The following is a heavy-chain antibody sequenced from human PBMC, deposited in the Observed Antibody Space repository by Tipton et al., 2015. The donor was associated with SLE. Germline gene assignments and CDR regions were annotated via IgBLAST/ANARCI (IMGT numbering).Heavy chain of an antibody. V-gene: IGHV4-31*03. J-gene: IGHJ3*02. Sequence: TLSLTCTVSGGSISSGGYYWSWIRQHPGKGLEWIGYIYYSGSTYYNPSLKSRVTISVDTSKNQFSLKLSSVTAADTAVYYCAREAMIVVGPNAFDIWGQGTMVTVSS. CDR3: AREAMIVVGPNAFDI. CDR2: IYYSGST. CDR1: GGSISSGGYY. D-gene: IGHD3-22*01.